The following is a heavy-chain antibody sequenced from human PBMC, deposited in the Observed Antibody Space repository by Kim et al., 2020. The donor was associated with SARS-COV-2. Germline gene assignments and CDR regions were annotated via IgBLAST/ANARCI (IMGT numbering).Heavy chain of an antibody. D-gene: IGHD3-16*02. CDR2: T. CDR3: ARQGSYRVY. J-gene: IGHJ4*02. Sequence: TTYNPARKSRVTISVDTSKSQFSLRLGSVTAAGTAVYYCARQGSYRVYWGQGTLVTVSS. V-gene: IGHV4-61*07.